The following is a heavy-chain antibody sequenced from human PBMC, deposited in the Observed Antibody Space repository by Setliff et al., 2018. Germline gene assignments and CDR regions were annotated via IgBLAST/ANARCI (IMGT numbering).Heavy chain of an antibody. CDR3: ARMTLWDNSAYYPDF. CDR1: GFTFSYAW. V-gene: IGHV3-15*07. CDR2: IKSKPNGGTI. J-gene: IGHJ4*02. Sequence: ETLSLSCAASGFTFSYAWMHWVRQAPGKGLEWVGRIKSKPNGGTIDYAAPVKGRFTISRDDSKNTLYLQMNSLKTEDTAVYFCARMTLWDNSAYYPDFWGRGTLVTVSS. D-gene: IGHD3-22*01.